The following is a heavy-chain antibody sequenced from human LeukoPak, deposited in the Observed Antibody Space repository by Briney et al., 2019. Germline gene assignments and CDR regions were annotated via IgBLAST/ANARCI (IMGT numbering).Heavy chain of an antibody. J-gene: IGHJ4*02. CDR1: GGSISSSNW. CDR2: IYHSGST. CDR3: ARDDTAMVKLYY. Sequence: SETPSLTCAVSGGSISSSNWWSWVRQPPGKGLEWIGEIYHSGSTNYNPSLKSRVTISVDKSKNQFSLKLSSVTAADTAVYYCARDDTAMVKLYYWGQGTLVTVSS. V-gene: IGHV4-4*02. D-gene: IGHD5-18*01.